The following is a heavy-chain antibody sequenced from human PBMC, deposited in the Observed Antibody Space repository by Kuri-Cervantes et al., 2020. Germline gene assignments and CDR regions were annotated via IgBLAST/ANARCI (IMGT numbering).Heavy chain of an antibody. J-gene: IGHJ6*02. CDR2: INPNRGGT. Sequence: ASVKVSCKASGYTFTGYYMHWVRQAPGQGLEWMGWINPNRGGTNYAQKFQGRVTMTRDTSISTAYMELSRLRSDDTAVYYCARGPIWFGEDGMDVWGQGTTVTVSS. CDR3: ARGPIWFGEDGMDV. D-gene: IGHD3-10*01. V-gene: IGHV1-2*02. CDR1: GYTFTGYY.